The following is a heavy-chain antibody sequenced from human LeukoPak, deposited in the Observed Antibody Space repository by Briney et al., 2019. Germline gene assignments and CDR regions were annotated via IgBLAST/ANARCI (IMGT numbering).Heavy chain of an antibody. D-gene: IGHD6-13*01. CDR2: ILYDGSNK. CDR1: GFTFSSYG. V-gene: IGHV3-30*02. J-gene: IGHJ4*02. CDR3: AKVRLSSSWYVFDY. Sequence: GSLILSCAASGFTFSSYGMHWVRQAPGKGLEGVAFILYDGSNKYYADSVKGRFTISRDNSKNTLYLKMNSLRAEDTAVYYCAKVRLSSSWYVFDYWGQGTLVTVSS.